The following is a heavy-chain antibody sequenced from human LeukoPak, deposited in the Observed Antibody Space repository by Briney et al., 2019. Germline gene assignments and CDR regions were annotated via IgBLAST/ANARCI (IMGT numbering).Heavy chain of an antibody. J-gene: IGHJ4*02. Sequence: PGGSLRLSCAASGFTFSSYSMNWVRQAPGKGLEWVSAISGSGGSTYYADSVKGRFTISRDNSKNTLYLQMNSLRAEDTAVYYCANLNPIVGATLDYWGQGTLVTVSS. D-gene: IGHD1-26*01. CDR3: ANLNPIVGATLDY. CDR1: GFTFSSYS. CDR2: ISGSGGST. V-gene: IGHV3-23*01.